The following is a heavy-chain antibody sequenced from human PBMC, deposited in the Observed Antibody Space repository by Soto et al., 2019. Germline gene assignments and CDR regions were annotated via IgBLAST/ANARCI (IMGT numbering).Heavy chain of an antibody. J-gene: IGHJ6*01. CDR3: AKLGYCVSTYCYTYGMDV. Sequence: ASVKVSCKASGYSFTSYYLHWVRQAPGQGLECMGIINPSDGSTIYAQKFQGRVTMTRDTSTSTVYMELSSLRSDDTAVYYCAKLGYCVSTYCYTYGMDVRGQRTTVTVSS. V-gene: IGHV1-46*01. D-gene: IGHD2-2*02. CDR2: INPSDGST. CDR1: GYSFTSYY.